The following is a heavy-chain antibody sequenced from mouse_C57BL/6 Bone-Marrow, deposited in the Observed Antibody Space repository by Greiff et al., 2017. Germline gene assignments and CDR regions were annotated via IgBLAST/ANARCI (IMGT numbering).Heavy chain of an antibody. V-gene: IGHV1-69*01. Sequence: VKLQQPGAELVMPGASVKLSCKASGYTFTSYWMHWVKQRPGQGLEWIGEIDPSDSYTNYNQKFKGKSTLTVDKSSSTAYMQLSSLTSEDSAVYYCARGVTTVESWFAYWGQGTLVTVSA. CDR2: IDPSDSYT. D-gene: IGHD1-1*01. CDR1: GYTFTSYW. CDR3: ARGVTTVESWFAY. J-gene: IGHJ3*01.